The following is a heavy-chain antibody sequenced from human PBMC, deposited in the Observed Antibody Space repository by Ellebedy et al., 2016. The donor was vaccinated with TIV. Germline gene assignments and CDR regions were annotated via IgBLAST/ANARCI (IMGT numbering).Heavy chain of an antibody. CDR3: ARDSGSFDY. J-gene: IGHJ4*02. Sequence: SETLSLXCTVSGGSISSSSYYWGWIRQPPGKGLEWIGSIYYSGSTYYNPSLKSRVTISVDTSKNQFSLKLSSVTAADTAVYYCARDSGSFDYWGQGTLVTVSS. V-gene: IGHV4-39*07. CDR2: IYYSGST. D-gene: IGHD6-19*01. CDR1: GGSISSSSYY.